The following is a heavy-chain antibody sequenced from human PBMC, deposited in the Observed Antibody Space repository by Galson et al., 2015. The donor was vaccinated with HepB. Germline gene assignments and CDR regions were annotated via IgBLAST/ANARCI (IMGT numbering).Heavy chain of an antibody. V-gene: IGHV1-18*01. CDR1: GYTFTNHV. CDR2: ISAYNGNT. Sequence: SVKVSCKASGYTFTNHVISWVRQAPGQGLEWMGWISAYNGNTKYAQKVQGRITMTTDTSTGTAYMELRSLRSDDTAVYYCARSTVTTGSDWFAPWGQGTLVTVSS. D-gene: IGHD4-11*01. J-gene: IGHJ5*02. CDR3: ARSTVTTGSDWFAP.